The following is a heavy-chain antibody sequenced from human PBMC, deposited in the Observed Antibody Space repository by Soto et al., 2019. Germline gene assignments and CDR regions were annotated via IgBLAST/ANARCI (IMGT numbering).Heavy chain of an antibody. Sequence: EVQLEESGGGLVQPGRSLRLSCVASGFTFDNYAMHWVRQAPGEGLEWVSGISSNSGSLGYADSVKGRFTVSRDNAKNCLYLQMNSLRVEDTALYYCAKGVSTSWLRDGFDIWGQGTMVTAFS. CDR1: GFTFDNYA. V-gene: IGHV3-9*01. D-gene: IGHD2-2*01. CDR2: ISSNSGSL. CDR3: AKGVSTSWLRDGFDI. J-gene: IGHJ3*02.